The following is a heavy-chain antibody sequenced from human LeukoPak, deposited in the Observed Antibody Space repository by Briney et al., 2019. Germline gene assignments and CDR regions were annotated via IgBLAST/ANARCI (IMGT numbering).Heavy chain of an antibody. D-gene: IGHD3-22*01. V-gene: IGHV1-24*01. CDR1: GYTLTELS. J-gene: IGHJ4*02. Sequence: ASVKVSCKVSGYTLTELSMHWVRQAPGKGLEWMGGFDPEDGETIYAQKFQGRVTMTEDTSTDTAYMELSSLRSEDTPVYYCSTIYESSGYYLDYWGQGTLVTVSS. CDR2: FDPEDGET. CDR3: STIYESSGYYLDY.